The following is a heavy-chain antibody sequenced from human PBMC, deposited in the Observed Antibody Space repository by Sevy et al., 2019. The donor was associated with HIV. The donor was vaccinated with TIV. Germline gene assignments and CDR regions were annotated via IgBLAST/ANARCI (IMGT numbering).Heavy chain of an antibody. CDR2: FDPEEDEK. CDR3: ATTKDYYDTGGYPFDS. CDR1: GYTLTELS. J-gene: IGHJ4*02. D-gene: IGHD3-22*01. Sequence: ASVKVSCKVSGYTLTELSMHWVRQAPGKGLEWMGTFDPEEDEKIYAQKFQGRVTMNEDTSTDTAYMELGRLRSEDTAVYYCATTKDYYDTGGYPFDSWGQGTLVTVSS. V-gene: IGHV1-24*01.